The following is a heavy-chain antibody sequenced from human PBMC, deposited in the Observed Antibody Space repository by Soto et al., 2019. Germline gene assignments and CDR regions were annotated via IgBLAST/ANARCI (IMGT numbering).Heavy chain of an antibody. CDR3: ARLDYGNGMDV. CDR1: GGSISSYY. V-gene: IGHV4-4*08. D-gene: IGHD3-10*01. Sequence: SETLSLTCTVSGGSISSYYWSWIRQPPGKGLEWIGYSYNSGSTNYNPSLKSRVTIFVDTSKNEFSLRLSSVTAADTAVYYCARLDYGNGMDVWGQGTTVTVSS. CDR2: SYNSGST. J-gene: IGHJ6*02.